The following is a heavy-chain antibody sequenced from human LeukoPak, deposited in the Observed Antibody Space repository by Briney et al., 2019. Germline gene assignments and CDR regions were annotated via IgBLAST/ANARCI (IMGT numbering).Heavy chain of an antibody. D-gene: IGHD5-18*01. CDR2: IYSGGST. CDR3: ARVQSGYSYGHFDY. V-gene: IGHV3-53*01. J-gene: IGHJ4*02. Sequence: GGSLRLSCAASGFTVSSNYMSWVRQAPGKGLGWVSVIYSGGSTYYADSVKGRFTISRDNSKNTLYLQMNSLRAEDTAVYYCARVQSGYSYGHFDYWGQGTLVTVSS. CDR1: GFTVSSNY.